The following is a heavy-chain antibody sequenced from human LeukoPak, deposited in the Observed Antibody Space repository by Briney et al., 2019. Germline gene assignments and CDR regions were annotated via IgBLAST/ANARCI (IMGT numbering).Heavy chain of an antibody. J-gene: IGHJ4*02. CDR3: ARKTYGGNSWYFDF. CDR2: ISSTSSST. Sequence: GGSLRLSCAASGFTFSDYYMSWIRQAPGKGLEWVSYISSTSSSTNYADSMEGRLTISRDNTKNSLYLQMNSLRTEDTAVYYCARKTYGGNSWYFDFWGQGTLVTVSS. CDR1: GFTFSDYY. V-gene: IGHV3-11*06. D-gene: IGHD4-23*01.